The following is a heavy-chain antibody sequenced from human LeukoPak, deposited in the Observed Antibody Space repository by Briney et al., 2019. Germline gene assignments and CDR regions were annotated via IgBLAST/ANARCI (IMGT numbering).Heavy chain of an antibody. J-gene: IGHJ4*02. CDR2: IYPGDSDT. CDR3: ARRSCSGGSCYGHY. D-gene: IGHD2-15*01. Sequence: GESLKISCKGSGYSFISYWIGWVRQMPGKGLEWMGIIYPGDSDTRYSPSFQGQVTISADKSLSTAYLQWSSLKASDTAVYYCARRSCSGGSCYGHYWGQGTLVTVSS. V-gene: IGHV5-51*01. CDR1: GYSFISYW.